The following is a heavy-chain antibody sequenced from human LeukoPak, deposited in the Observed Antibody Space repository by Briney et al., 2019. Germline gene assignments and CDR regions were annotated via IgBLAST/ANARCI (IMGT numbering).Heavy chain of an antibody. CDR1: GGSFSGYY. V-gene: IGHV4-34*01. D-gene: IGHD3-22*01. CDR2: INHSGST. CDR3: ARQKILDDNYDSSGYYVDQ. Sequence: PSETLSLTCAVYGGSFSGYYWSWIRQPPGKGLGWIGEINHSGSTNYNPSLKIRVTISADTSKNQFSLNLNSVTASDTAVYYCARQKILDDNYDSSGYYVDQWGRGSLVTVSS. J-gene: IGHJ4*02.